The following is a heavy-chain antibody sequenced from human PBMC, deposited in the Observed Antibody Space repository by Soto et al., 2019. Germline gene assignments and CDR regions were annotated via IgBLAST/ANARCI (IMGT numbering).Heavy chain of an antibody. CDR1: GFSLTTSGVG. Sequence: SGPTLVNPTQTLTLTCTFSGFSLTTSGVGVGWIRQPPGKALEWLALIFWNDDERYSPSLKSRLTITKDTSKNQVVLTMTKMDPVDTDTYYCVHTGYSYDPFGYWGRGTLVTVSS. CDR3: VHTGYSYDPFGY. V-gene: IGHV2-5*01. CDR2: IFWNDDE. J-gene: IGHJ4*02. D-gene: IGHD5-18*01.